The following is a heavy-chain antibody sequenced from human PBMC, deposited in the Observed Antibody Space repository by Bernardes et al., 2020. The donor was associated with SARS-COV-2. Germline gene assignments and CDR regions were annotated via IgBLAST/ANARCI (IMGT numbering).Heavy chain of an antibody. CDR1: GGSISSGSYY. Sequence: SETLSLTRTVSGGSISSGSYYWSWIRQPAGKGLEWIGRIYTSGSTNYNPSLKSRVTISVDTSKNQFSLKLSSVTAADTAVYYCARDGSYCSSTSCSPAFDYWGQGTLVTVSS. CDR3: ARDGSYCSSTSCSPAFDY. J-gene: IGHJ4*02. CDR2: IYTSGST. D-gene: IGHD2-2*01. V-gene: IGHV4-61*02.